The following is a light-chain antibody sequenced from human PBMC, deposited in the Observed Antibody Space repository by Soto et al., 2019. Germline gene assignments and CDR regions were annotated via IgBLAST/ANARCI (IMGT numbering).Light chain of an antibody. CDR2: GAS. CDR1: QSVSNN. V-gene: IGKV3-15*01. CDR3: KNYNNYWT. Sequence: EIVMTQSPATLSVSPGERATLSCRASQSVSNNLAWYQKKPGQAPRLLIYGASTRATGIPARFSGGGSGTERTLTMLILHSEDISVYYCKNYNNYWTYVDGSKMEI. J-gene: IGKJ1*01.